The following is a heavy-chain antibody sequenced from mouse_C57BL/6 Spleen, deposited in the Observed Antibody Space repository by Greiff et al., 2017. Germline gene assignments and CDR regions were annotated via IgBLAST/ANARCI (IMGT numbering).Heavy chain of an antibody. CDR2: IDPETGGT. CDR1: GYTFTDYE. D-gene: IGHD2-1*01. CDR3: TNYGNPGY. V-gene: IGHV1-15*01. Sequence: VKLQESGAELVRPGASVTLSCKASGYTFTDYEMHWVKQTPVHGLEWIGAIDPETGGTAYNQKFKGKAILTADKSSSTAYMELRSLTSEDSAVYYCTNYGNPGYWGQGTTLTVSS. J-gene: IGHJ2*01.